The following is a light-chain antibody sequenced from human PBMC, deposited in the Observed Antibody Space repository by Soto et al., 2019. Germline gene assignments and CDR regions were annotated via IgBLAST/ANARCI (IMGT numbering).Light chain of an antibody. CDR2: SSD. V-gene: IGLV1-44*01. CDR1: SSNIARGS. Sequence: QSVLTQPPSASATPGQRVTISCSGSSSNIARGSVYWYQLLPGAAPKLLMYSSDLRPSGVPDRFSGSKSGTTASLAISGVQSEDEADYFCKSYAGSNTYVFGSGTQLTVL. CDR3: KSYAGSNTYV. J-gene: IGLJ7*01.